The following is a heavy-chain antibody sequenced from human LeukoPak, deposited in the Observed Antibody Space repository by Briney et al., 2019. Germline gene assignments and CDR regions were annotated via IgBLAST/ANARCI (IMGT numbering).Heavy chain of an antibody. CDR1: GFTFSSYG. Sequence: GGSLRLSCAASGFTFSSYGMHWVRQAPGKGLEWVAAISYDGSNKYYADSVKGRFTISRDNSKNTLYLQMNSLRAEDTAVYYCAKDDSGYDFPNWFDPWGQGTLVTVSS. CDR3: AKDDSGYDFPNWFDP. J-gene: IGHJ5*02. D-gene: IGHD5-12*01. CDR2: ISYDGSNK. V-gene: IGHV3-30*18.